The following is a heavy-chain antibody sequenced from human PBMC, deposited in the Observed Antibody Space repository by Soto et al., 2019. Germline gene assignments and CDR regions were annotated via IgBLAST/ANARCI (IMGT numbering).Heavy chain of an antibody. Sequence: PGGSLRLSCAASGFTFDDYAMHWVRQAPGKGLEWVSGISWNSGSIGYADSVKGRFTISRDNAKNSLYLQMNSLRAEDTALYYCAKGATATVLYYFDYWGQGTLVTVSS. J-gene: IGHJ4*02. CDR2: ISWNSGSI. V-gene: IGHV3-9*01. CDR3: AKGATATVLYYFDY. CDR1: GFTFDDYA. D-gene: IGHD5-18*01.